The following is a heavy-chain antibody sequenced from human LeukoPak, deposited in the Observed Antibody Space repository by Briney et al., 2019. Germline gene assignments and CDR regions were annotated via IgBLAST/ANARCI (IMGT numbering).Heavy chain of an antibody. J-gene: IGHJ6*04. CDR3: ARSRSGTYYNADV. CDR1: GFTFSSYD. Sequence: GGSLRLSCAAFGFTFSSYDMTWVRQAPGKGLEWVSYISNSGNTIYYADSVKGRFTISRDNSLYLQMNSLRAEDTAVYYCARSRSGTYYNADVWGKGTTVTISS. CDR2: ISNSGNTI. D-gene: IGHD3-10*01. V-gene: IGHV3-48*03.